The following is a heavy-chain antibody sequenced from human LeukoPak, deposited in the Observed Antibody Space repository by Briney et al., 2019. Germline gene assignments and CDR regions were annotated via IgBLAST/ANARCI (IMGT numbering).Heavy chain of an antibody. D-gene: IGHD3-22*01. V-gene: IGHV3-30*02. Sequence: PGGSLRLSCAASGFTFSSYGMHWVRQAPGKGLEWVAFIRYDGSNKYYADSVRGRFTISRDNSKNTLYLQMNSLRAEDTAVYYCARDPSGYDYYFDYWGQGTLVTVSS. CDR3: ARDPSGYDYYFDY. CDR1: GFTFSSYG. J-gene: IGHJ4*02. CDR2: IRYDGSNK.